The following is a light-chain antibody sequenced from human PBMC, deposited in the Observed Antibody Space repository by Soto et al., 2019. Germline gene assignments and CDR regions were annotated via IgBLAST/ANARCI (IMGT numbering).Light chain of an antibody. CDR2: DAS. V-gene: IGKV1-33*01. Sequence: DIQLTQSPSSLSASVGDRVTITCQASQDISNHLNWYQQKPGKAPNLLIYDASDLETGVPSRFSRGGSRTFFSFTINSLQPEYIATYYCQKHDGVPLFGPGTKVEIK. CDR3: QKHDGVPL. CDR1: QDISNH. J-gene: IGKJ3*01.